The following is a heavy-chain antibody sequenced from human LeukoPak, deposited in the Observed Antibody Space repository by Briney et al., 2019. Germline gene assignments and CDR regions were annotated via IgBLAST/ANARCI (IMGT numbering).Heavy chain of an antibody. J-gene: IGHJ1*01. CDR1: GGSISSYY. V-gene: IGHV4-59*01. D-gene: IGHD6-19*01. CDR3: ASMYSSGWTEYFHH. CDR2: IYYSGST. Sequence: SETLSLTCTVSGGSISSYYWSWIRQPPGKGLEWIGYIYYSGSTNYNPSLKSRVTISVDTSKNQFSLKLSSVTAADTAVYYCASMYSSGWTEYFHHWGQGTLVTVSS.